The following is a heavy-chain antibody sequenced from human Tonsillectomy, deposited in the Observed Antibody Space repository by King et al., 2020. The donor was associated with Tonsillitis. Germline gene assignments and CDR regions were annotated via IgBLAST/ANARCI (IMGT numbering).Heavy chain of an antibody. J-gene: IGHJ3*01. D-gene: IGHD1-26*01. CDR2: IHYSGSS. CDR3: ARLASGITPYS. Sequence: QLQESGPGLVKPSETLSLTCTVSGVSISTSSYYWGWIRQPPGKGLEWIGSIHYSGSSHYNPSLKSRVTLSVDTSKNQFSLKLTSVTAAETAVYYCARLASGITPYSWGQGTMVTVSS. CDR1: GVSISTSSYY. V-gene: IGHV4-39*07.